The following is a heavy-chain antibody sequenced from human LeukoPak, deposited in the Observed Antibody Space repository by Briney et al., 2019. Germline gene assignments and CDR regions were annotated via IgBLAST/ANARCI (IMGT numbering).Heavy chain of an antibody. Sequence: GGSLRLSCAASGFTFGDYHMSWIRQAPGQGLEWVSYISSGSSYTNSADSVKGRFTISRDNAENSLFLQMNSLRAEDTAVYYCAKGRDAFDIWGQGTMVTVSS. D-gene: IGHD3-10*01. CDR1: GFTFGDYH. J-gene: IGHJ3*02. CDR3: AKGRDAFDI. CDR2: ISSGSSYT. V-gene: IGHV3-11*06.